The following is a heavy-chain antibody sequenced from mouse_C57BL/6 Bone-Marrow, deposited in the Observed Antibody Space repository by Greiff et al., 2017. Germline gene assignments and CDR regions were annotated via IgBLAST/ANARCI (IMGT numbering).Heavy chain of an antibody. Sequence: VQLQQSGAELARPGASVKMSCKASGYTFTSYTMHWVKQRPGQGLEWIGYINPSSGYTKYNQKFKDKATLTADKSSSTAYMQISILTSEDSAVYYCARLRRRLLYYAMDYLGQGTSVTVSS. V-gene: IGHV1-4*01. CDR3: ARLRRRLLYYAMDY. CDR2: INPSSGYT. D-gene: IGHD1-1*01. J-gene: IGHJ4*01. CDR1: GYTFTSYT.